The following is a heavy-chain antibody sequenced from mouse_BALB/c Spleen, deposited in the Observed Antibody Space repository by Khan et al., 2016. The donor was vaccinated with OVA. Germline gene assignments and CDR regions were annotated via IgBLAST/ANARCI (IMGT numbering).Heavy chain of an antibody. CDR2: ITKGGGNT. CDR3: ARPSTTKYDYVMDF. CDR1: GFTFSSYT. J-gene: IGHJ4*01. D-gene: IGHD1-1*01. V-gene: IGHV5-12-2*01. Sequence: EVELVESGGDLVQPGGSLKLSCAASGFTFSSYTMSWVRQTPEKRLEWVAFITKGGGNTYYPDTVKGRFTVSRDNATITLYLQMNSLKSEDTAMYYCARPSTTKYDYVMDFWGQGTSVTVSS.